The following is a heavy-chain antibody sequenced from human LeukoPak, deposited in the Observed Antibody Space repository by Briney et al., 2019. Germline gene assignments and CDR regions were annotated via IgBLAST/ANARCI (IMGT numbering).Heavy chain of an antibody. CDR2: IKQDGSEK. J-gene: IGHJ4*02. V-gene: IGHV3-7*04. CDR3: ARDQEGYSGNDY. D-gene: IGHD5-12*01. Sequence: GSLRLSCAASGFTVSSYPLSWVRQAPGKGLEWVANIKQDGSEKYYVDSVKGRFTISRDNAENSLYLQMNSLRAEDAAVYYCARDQEGYSGNDYWGQGTLVTVSS. CDR1: GFTVSSYP.